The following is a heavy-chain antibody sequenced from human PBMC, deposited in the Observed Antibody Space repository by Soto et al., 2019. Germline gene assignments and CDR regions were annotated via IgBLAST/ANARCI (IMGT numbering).Heavy chain of an antibody. J-gene: IGHJ4*02. CDR1: GGSFSGYY. CDR2: INYSGTT. V-gene: IGHV4-34*01. Sequence: QVQLQQWGAGLLKPSETLSLTCAGYGGSFSGYYWTWIRQTPGKGLEWIGEINYSGTTNYNPSLKSRVTISLDTSKNQFSLKLSSVTAADKAVYYCACSDISGGDYWGQGTLVAVSS. CDR3: ACSDISGGDY. D-gene: IGHD3-3*02.